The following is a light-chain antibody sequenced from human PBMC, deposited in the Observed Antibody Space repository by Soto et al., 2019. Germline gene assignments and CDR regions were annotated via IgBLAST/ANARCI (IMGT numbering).Light chain of an antibody. J-gene: IGKJ5*01. V-gene: IGKV1-39*01. CDR1: QSLSGW. Sequence: DIQMTQSPSTLSASVGDRVTITCRASQSLSGWLAWYQQKPGKAPKLLIFAASSLQSGVPSRFSGSGSGTDFTLTVSSLQPEDSATYYCQQSYTSRITFGLGTRLEIK. CDR2: AAS. CDR3: QQSYTSRIT.